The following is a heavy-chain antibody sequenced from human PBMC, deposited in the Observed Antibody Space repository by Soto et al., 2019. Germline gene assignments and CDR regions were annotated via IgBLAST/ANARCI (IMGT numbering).Heavy chain of an antibody. CDR1: GGSFSGHS. D-gene: IGHD3-22*01. CDR2: INHSGRV. Sequence: PSDTLSLTCAVYGGSFSGHSWTWIRQSPGKGLEWIGDINHSGRVNYSPSLKGRVTISLDTSKNQFSLTLSAVTAADTAMYYCSTRAYDTNGYYRFDPWGQGXLVTVYS. CDR3: STRAYDTNGYYRFDP. J-gene: IGHJ5*01. V-gene: IGHV4-34*01.